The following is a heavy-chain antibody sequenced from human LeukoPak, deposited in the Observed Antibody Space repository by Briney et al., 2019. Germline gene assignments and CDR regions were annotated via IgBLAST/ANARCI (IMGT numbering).Heavy chain of an antibody. CDR2: ISYSGST. D-gene: IGHD6-19*01. V-gene: IGHV4-59*12. CDR1: GGSISTYY. CDR3: ARGPFGIAVAGTYNWFDP. Sequence: PSETLSLTCTVSGGSISTYYWSWIRQPPGKGLEWIGYISYSGSTNYNPSLKSRVTISVDTSKNQFSLKLSSVTAADTAVYYCARGPFGIAVAGTYNWFDPWGQGTLVTVSS. J-gene: IGHJ5*02.